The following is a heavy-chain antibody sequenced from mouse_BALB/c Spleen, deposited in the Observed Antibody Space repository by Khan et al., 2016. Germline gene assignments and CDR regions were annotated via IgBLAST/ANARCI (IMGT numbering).Heavy chain of an antibody. CDR1: GYAFTNYW. V-gene: IGHV1-87*01. J-gene: IGHJ2*01. CDR2: IYPGDGDT. Sequence: QVQLQQSGAELARPGASVKLSCKASGYAFTNYWMQWVKQRPGQGLEWIGAIYPGDGDTRYTQKFKDKATLTADKSSSTAYMQLSSLASEDSAVHYCARGTSYYDCDYWGQGTTLTVSS. D-gene: IGHD2-4*01. CDR3: ARGTSYYDCDY.